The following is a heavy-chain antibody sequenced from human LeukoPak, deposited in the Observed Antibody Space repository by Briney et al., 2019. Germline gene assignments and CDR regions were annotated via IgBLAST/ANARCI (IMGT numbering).Heavy chain of an antibody. CDR2: IRSKAYGGTT. CDR3: TNIVSGYSSGWADY. D-gene: IGHD6-19*01. CDR1: GFTFGDYA. Sequence: PGGSLRLSCTASGFTFGDYAMSWFRQAPGKGLEWVGFIRSKAYGGTTEYAASVKGRFTISRDDSKSIAYLQMNSLKTEDTAVYYCTNIVSGYSSGWADYWGQGTLVTV. J-gene: IGHJ4*02. V-gene: IGHV3-49*03.